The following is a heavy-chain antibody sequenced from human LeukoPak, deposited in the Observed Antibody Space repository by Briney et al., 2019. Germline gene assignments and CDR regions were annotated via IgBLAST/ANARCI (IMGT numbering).Heavy chain of an antibody. CDR1: GFTFGDYW. CDR3: ATYWRHFDWLLSDI. CDR2: IKQGGSEN. J-gene: IGHJ3*02. V-gene: IGHV3-7*05. Sequence: GGSLRLSCEASGFTFGDYWMTWVRQAPGKGLEGVANIKQGGSENHYVDSVKGRLTISRDNAKDSLYLKMNSLRAEDTAVYYCATYWRHFDWLLSDIWGLGTMVTVSS. D-gene: IGHD3-9*01.